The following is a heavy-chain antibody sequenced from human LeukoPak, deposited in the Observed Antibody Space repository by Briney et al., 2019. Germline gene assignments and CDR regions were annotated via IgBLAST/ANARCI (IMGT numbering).Heavy chain of an antibody. Sequence: GASVKVSCKATGYTFTSFGFTWVRQAPGQGLEWMGWISAYNGNINYAQNFQGRVTMTTDTSTSTAYMGLRSLRSDDTAVYYCARDQRVGRLISGYWGQGTLVTVSS. D-gene: IGHD3-10*01. CDR2: ISAYNGNI. J-gene: IGHJ4*02. V-gene: IGHV1-18*01. CDR1: GYTFTSFG. CDR3: ARDQRVGRLISGY.